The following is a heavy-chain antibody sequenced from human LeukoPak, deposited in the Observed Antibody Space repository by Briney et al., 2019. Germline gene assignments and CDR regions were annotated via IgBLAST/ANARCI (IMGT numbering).Heavy chain of an antibody. V-gene: IGHV6-1*01. Sequence: SQTLSLTCAISGDSVSSNSAAWNWIRQSPSRGLEWLGRTYYRSKWYNDYAVSVKSRITINPDTSKNQFSLQLNSVTPEDTAVYYCARDPSWGTLGYYYYYGMDVWGQGTTVTVSS. CDR3: ARDPSWGTLGYYYYYGMDV. CDR1: GDSVSSNSAA. J-gene: IGHJ6*02. CDR2: TYYRSKWYN. D-gene: IGHD2-2*01.